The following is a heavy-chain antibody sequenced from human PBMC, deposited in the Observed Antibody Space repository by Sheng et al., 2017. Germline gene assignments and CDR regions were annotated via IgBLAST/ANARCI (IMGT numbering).Heavy chain of an antibody. CDR2: INHSGST. D-gene: IGHD3-10*01. Sequence: QVQLQQWGAGLLKPSETLSLTCAVYGGSFSGYYWSWIRQPPGKGLEWIGEINHSGSTNYNPSLKSRVTISVDTSKNQFSLKLSSVTAADTAVYYCARWTMVRGALDYWGQGTLVTVSS. V-gene: IGHV4-34*01. J-gene: IGHJ4*02. CDR1: GGSFSGYY. CDR3: ARWTMVRGALDY.